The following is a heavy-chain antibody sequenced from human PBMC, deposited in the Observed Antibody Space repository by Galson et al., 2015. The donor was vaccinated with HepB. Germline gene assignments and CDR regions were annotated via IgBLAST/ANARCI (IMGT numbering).Heavy chain of an antibody. J-gene: IGHJ5*02. Sequence: SLRLSCAASGFTFSDYYMSWIRQAPGKGLEWVSYISSSGTTTIYYADSVKGRFTISRDNAKNTLYLQMDSLRIEDTAVYYCARGAIFGVDNWFDPWGQGTLVTVSS. V-gene: IGHV3-11*04. CDR1: GFTFSDYY. CDR3: ARGAIFGVDNWFDP. D-gene: IGHD3-3*01. CDR2: ISSSGTTTI.